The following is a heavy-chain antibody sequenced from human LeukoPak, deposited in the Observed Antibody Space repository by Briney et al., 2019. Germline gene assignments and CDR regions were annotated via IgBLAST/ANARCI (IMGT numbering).Heavy chain of an antibody. V-gene: IGHV1-69*04. Sequence: ASVKVSCKASGGTFSSYAISWVRQAPGQGLEWMGRIIPIFGIANYAQKFQGRVTITADKSTSTAYMELSSLRSEDTAVYYCARARGNTYGYFEYWGQGTLVTVSS. CDR1: GGTFSSYA. CDR2: IIPIFGIA. D-gene: IGHD5-18*01. CDR3: ARARGNTYGYFEY. J-gene: IGHJ4*02.